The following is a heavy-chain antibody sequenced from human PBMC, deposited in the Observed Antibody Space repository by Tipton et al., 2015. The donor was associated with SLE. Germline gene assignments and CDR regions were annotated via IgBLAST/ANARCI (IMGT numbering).Heavy chain of an antibody. D-gene: IGHD1-26*01. Sequence: SLRLSCAASGFTFSTYGMSWVRQAPGKGLEWVSHISFTGNTMYYADSVKGRFTISRDNAKNSLYLQMNSLRVEDTAVYYCAREDWDRGMDFWGQGTLVTVSS. J-gene: IGHJ4*02. V-gene: IGHV3-48*03. CDR1: GFTFSTYG. CDR2: ISFTGNTM. CDR3: AREDWDRGMDF.